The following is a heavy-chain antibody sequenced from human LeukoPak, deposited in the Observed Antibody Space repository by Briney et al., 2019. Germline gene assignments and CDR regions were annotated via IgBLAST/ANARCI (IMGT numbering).Heavy chain of an antibody. D-gene: IGHD4-17*01. V-gene: IGHV4-39*07. CDR1: GGSISSSSYY. J-gene: IGHJ1*01. Sequence: PSETLSLTCTVSGGSISSSSYYWGWIRQPPGKGLEWIGSIYYSGSTYYNPSLKSRVTISVDTSKNQFSLKLSSVTAADTAVYYCARLTGFYGDSEYFQHWGQGTLVTVSS. CDR3: ARLTGFYGDSEYFQH. CDR2: IYYSGST.